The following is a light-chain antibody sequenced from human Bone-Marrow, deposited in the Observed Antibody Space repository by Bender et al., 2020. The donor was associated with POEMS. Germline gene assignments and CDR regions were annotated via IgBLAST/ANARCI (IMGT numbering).Light chain of an antibody. J-gene: IGLJ3*02. CDR2: DDS. CDR1: NIGSES. CDR3: KVWDSSSDLWV. V-gene: IGLV3-21*02. Sequence: SYVLTQPPSVSVAPGQTASITCGGNNIGSESVHWYQQKPGQAPVLVVYDDSDRPSGIPERFSGSNSGNTATLTISRVEAGDEADYYCKVWDSSSDLWVFGGGTKLTVL.